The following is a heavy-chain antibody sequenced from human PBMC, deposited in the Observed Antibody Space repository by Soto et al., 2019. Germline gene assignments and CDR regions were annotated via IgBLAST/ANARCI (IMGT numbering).Heavy chain of an antibody. V-gene: IGHV3-30-3*01. CDR2: ISYDGSNK. J-gene: IGHJ6*02. D-gene: IGHD3-10*01. CDR1: GFTFSSYA. Sequence: GGSLRLSCAASGFTFSSYAMHWVRQAPGKGLEWVAVISYDGSNKYYADSVKGRFTISRDNSKNTLYLQMNSLRAEDTAVYYCARVRSVRGVIAGYYYGMDVWGQGTTVT. CDR3: ARVRSVRGVIAGYYYGMDV.